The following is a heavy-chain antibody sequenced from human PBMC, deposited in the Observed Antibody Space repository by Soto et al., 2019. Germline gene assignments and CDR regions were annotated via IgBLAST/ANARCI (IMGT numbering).Heavy chain of an antibody. CDR2: IWYDGSNK. Sequence: QVQLVESGGGVVQPGRSLRLSCAASGFTFSSYGMHWVRQAPGKGLEWVAVIWYDGSNKYYADSVKGRFTISRDNSKNSLYLKMTSLRAEDTAVYYCARKGHCSGGSCYQYYYYGVDVWGQGTTVTVSS. D-gene: IGHD2-15*01. CDR1: GFTFSSYG. CDR3: ARKGHCSGGSCYQYYYYGVDV. V-gene: IGHV3-33*01. J-gene: IGHJ6*02.